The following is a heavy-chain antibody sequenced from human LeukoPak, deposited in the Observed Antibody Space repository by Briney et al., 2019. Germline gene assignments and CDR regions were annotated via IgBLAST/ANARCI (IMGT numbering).Heavy chain of an antibody. J-gene: IGHJ4*02. D-gene: IGHD5-12*01. CDR3: ARDTRGYSGYDLGY. CDR1: GFTFSSYG. Sequence: GGPLRLSCAASGFTFSSYGMHWVRQAPGKGLEWVAVTWYDGSNKYYADSVKGRFTISRDNSKNTLYLQMNSLRAEDTAVYYCARDTRGYSGYDLGYWGQGTLVTVSS. V-gene: IGHV3-33*01. CDR2: TWYDGSNK.